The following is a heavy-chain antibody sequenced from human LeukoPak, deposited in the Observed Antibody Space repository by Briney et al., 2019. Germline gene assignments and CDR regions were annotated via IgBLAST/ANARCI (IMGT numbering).Heavy chain of an antibody. J-gene: IGHJ4*02. CDR3: ARDLSITMIRGVTFDY. V-gene: IGHV1-46*01. Sequence: ASVKVSCKASGYTFTSYYMHWVRQAPGQGFEWMGIINPSGGSTSYAQKFQGRVTMTRDTSKNQFSLKLSSVTAADTAVYYCARDLSITMIRGVTFDYWGQGALVTVSS. CDR2: INPSGGST. CDR1: GYTFTSYY. D-gene: IGHD3-10*01.